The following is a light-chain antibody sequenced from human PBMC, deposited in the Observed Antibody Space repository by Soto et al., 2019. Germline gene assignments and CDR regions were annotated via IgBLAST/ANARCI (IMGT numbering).Light chain of an antibody. CDR3: MQGTHWPIT. Sequence: DIVLTQSPLSLPVTPGEPASISCRSNQSLVHSDGIAYFSWFQQRPGRSPRRLIYKVSNRDSGVQARFSGSGSGTDFALKIRRVEAEDVGVYYCMQGTHWPITFGQGTRLEIK. CDR1: QSLVHSDGIAY. CDR2: KVS. J-gene: IGKJ5*01. V-gene: IGKV2-30*02.